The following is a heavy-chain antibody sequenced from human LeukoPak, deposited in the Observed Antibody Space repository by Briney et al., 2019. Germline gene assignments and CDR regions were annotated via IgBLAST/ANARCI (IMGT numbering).Heavy chain of an antibody. Sequence: PSETLSLTCVVSGGSIITNDYWWGWIRQPPGKGLEWIGTIDHAGTTFYNVSLKSRVTISVDTSKNQFSLKLSSVTAADTAVYYCASVGNWGQGTLVTVSS. J-gene: IGHJ4*02. CDR2: IDHAGTT. CDR1: GGSIITNDYW. CDR3: ASVGN. V-gene: IGHV4-39*07.